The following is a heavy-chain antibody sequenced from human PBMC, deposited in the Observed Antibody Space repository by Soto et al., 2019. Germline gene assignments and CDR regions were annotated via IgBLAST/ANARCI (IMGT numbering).Heavy chain of an antibody. J-gene: IGHJ4*02. CDR2: ISDDGSIK. CDR1: GFSFTTYA. V-gene: IGHV3-30-3*01. D-gene: IGHD5-18*01. CDR3: ARAIETAMDPCDY. Sequence: LRLSCAASGFSFTTYAMHWVRQAPGKGLEWVAVISDDGSIKYYADSVKGRFTISRDNSKNTFYLQMNSLRGDDTALYYCARAIETAMDPCDYWGQGALVTVSS.